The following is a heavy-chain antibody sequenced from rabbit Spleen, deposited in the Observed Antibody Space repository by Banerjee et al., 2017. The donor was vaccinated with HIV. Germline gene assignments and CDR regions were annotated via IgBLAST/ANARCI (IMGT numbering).Heavy chain of an antibody. Sequence: QEQLVESGGDLVKPGGTLTLTCTASGIDFSSYYWICWVRQAPGKGLEWIACISTGSSNTYYASWAKGRFTISKTSSTTVTLQMTSLTAADPATYFCARDTGSSFSSYGMDLWGQGTLVTVS. V-gene: IGHV1S45*01. D-gene: IGHD8-1*01. CDR3: ARDTGSSFSSYGMDL. CDR1: GIDFSSYYW. J-gene: IGHJ6*01. CDR2: ISTGSSNT.